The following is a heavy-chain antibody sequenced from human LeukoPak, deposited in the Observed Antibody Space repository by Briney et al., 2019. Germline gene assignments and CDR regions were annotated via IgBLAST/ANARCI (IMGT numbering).Heavy chain of an antibody. CDR1: GFTFSSYG. CDR3: TRDPHSLDY. CDR2: IHKSGSTI. Sequence: PGGSLRLSCAASGFTFSSYGMSWVRQAPGKGLEWVSYIHKSGSTIYYADSVKGRFTISGDNAKSSLYLQMNSLRAEDTAVYYCTRDPHSLDYWGQGTLVTVSS. V-gene: IGHV3-48*01. J-gene: IGHJ4*02. D-gene: IGHD5-18*01.